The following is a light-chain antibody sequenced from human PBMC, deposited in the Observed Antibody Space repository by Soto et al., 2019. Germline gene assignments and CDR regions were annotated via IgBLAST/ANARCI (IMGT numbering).Light chain of an antibody. Sequence: DIQMTQSPSTLSASVGDRVTITCRASQSISSWLAWYQQKPGKAPKVLIYKASSLESGVPSRFSGSGSGTEFTLTISSLQPDDFVTYYCQQYKSYSEWTFGQGTKVEIK. CDR1: QSISSW. J-gene: IGKJ1*01. CDR2: KAS. V-gene: IGKV1-5*03. CDR3: QQYKSYSEWT.